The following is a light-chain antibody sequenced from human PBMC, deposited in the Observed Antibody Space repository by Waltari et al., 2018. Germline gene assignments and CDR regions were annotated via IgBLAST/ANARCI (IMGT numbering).Light chain of an antibody. J-gene: IGKJ4*01. CDR3: QQYYNTPRT. Sequence: DIVMTQSLDSLAVSLGARATINCKSSQSVLYSSNNKNYLAWYQQKPGQPPKLLIYWASTRESGVPDRFSGSGSGTDFTLTISSLQAEDVAVYYCQQYYNTPRTFGGGTKVEIK. CDR2: WAS. V-gene: IGKV4-1*01. CDR1: QSVLYSSNNKNY.